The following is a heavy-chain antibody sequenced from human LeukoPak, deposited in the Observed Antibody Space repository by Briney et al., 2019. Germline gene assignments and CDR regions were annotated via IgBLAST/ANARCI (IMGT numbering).Heavy chain of an antibody. CDR1: GFTVSSTY. Sequence: TGGSLRLSCAASGFTVSSTYMSWVRQAPGQGLEWVGEIHRDGRTKYNPSLKSRVTMSIDYSKNQFSLRVTSVTAADTAMYYCGKTDIFFNPIDSWGPGSLVIVSS. J-gene: IGHJ4*02. CDR2: IHRDGRT. D-gene: IGHD3-9*01. V-gene: IGHV4-4*02. CDR3: GKTDIFFNPIDS.